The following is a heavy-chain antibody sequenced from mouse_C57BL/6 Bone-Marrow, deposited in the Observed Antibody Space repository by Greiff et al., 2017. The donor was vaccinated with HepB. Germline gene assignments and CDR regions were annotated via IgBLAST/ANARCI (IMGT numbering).Heavy chain of an antibody. CDR1: GYTFTSYW. J-gene: IGHJ3*01. V-gene: IGHV1-55*01. CDR3: ARGRATMITDWFAY. Sequence: QVQLQQPGAELVKPGASVKMSCKASGYTFTSYWITWVKQRPGQGLEWIGDIYPGSGSTNYNEKFKSKATLTVDTSSSTAYMQLSSLTSEDSAVYYCARGRATMITDWFAYWGQGTLVTVSA. D-gene: IGHD2-4*01. CDR2: IYPGSGST.